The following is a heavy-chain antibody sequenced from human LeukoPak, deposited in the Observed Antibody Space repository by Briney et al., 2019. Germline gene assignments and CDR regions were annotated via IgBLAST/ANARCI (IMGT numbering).Heavy chain of an antibody. CDR3: ARGRHSSSWYDY. J-gene: IGHJ4*02. D-gene: IGHD6-13*01. CDR2: IKQDGSEK. CDR1: GFIFSSYW. Sequence: GGSLRLSCAASGFIFSSYWMSWVRQAPGKGLEWVAHIKQDGSEKYYVASVKGRFTISRDNAKNSLYMQINSLRVEDTAVYYCARGRHSSSWYDYWGQGTLVTVSS. V-gene: IGHV3-7*02.